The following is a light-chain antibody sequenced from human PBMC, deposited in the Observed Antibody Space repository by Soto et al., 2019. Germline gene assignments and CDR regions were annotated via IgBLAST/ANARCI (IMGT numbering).Light chain of an antibody. CDR1: QTISSNF. Sequence: ETVLTQSPGTLSLSPGERATLSCRASQTISSNFLAWYQQKTGQAPRLLIYGATYRATGLPDRFSGSVSGTDFTLTISSLEPDDFAVYYCLQYDDSPPYTFGQGTKLEIK. V-gene: IGKV3-20*01. CDR3: LQYDDSPPYT. J-gene: IGKJ2*01. CDR2: GAT.